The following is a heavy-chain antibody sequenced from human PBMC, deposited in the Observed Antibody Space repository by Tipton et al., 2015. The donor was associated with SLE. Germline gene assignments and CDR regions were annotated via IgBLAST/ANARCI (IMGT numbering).Heavy chain of an antibody. Sequence: TLSLTCAVSGYSISSGYYWGWIRQPPGKGLEWIGSIYYSGSTYYNPSLKSRVTISVDTSKNQFSLKLSSVTAADTAVYYCARMVVAARAWFDPWGQGTLVTVSS. D-gene: IGHD2-15*01. CDR3: ARMVVAARAWFDP. V-gene: IGHV4-38-2*01. CDR2: IYYSGST. J-gene: IGHJ5*02. CDR1: GYSISSGYY.